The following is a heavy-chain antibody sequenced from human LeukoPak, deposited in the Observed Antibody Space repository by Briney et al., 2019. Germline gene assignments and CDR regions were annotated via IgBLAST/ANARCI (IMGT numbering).Heavy chain of an antibody. J-gene: IGHJ4*02. CDR3: AREPDYGGNSGAFDI. Sequence: GGSLRLSCAASGFTFSSYSMNWVRQAPGKGLEWVSSISSSSSYIYYADSVKGRFTISRDNAKNSLYLQVNSLRAEDTAVYYCAREPDYGGNSGAFDIWGQGTLVTVSS. CDR1: GFTFSSYS. D-gene: IGHD4-23*01. V-gene: IGHV3-21*01. CDR2: ISSSSSYI.